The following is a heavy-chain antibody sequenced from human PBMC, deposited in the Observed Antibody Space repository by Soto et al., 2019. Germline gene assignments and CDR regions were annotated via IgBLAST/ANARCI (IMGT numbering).Heavy chain of an antibody. Sequence: QVQLQESGPGLVKPSETLSLTCTVSGGSVSSGSYYWSWNRQPPGKGLEWIGYIYYSGSTNYNPSLKSRVTISVDTSKNQFSLKLSSVTAADTAVYYCARDQKSRPLDYWGQGTLVTVSS. CDR2: IYYSGST. J-gene: IGHJ4*02. V-gene: IGHV4-61*01. CDR3: ARDQKSRPLDY. D-gene: IGHD6-13*01. CDR1: GGSVSSGSYY.